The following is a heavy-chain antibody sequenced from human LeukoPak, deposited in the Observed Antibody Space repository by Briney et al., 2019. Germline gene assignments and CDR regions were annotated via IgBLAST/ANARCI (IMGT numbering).Heavy chain of an antibody. Sequence: GGSLRLSCAASGFTFSSYGMHWVRQAPGKGLEWVAVISYDGSNKYYADSVKGRFTISGDNSKNTLYLQMNSLRAEDTAVYYCAKANIVATSGMDVWGKGTTVTVSS. CDR3: AKANIVATSGMDV. CDR2: ISYDGSNK. D-gene: IGHD5-12*01. V-gene: IGHV3-30*18. CDR1: GFTFSSYG. J-gene: IGHJ6*04.